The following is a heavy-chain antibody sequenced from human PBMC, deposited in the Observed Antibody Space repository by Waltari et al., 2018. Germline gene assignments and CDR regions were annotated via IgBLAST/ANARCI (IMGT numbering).Heavy chain of an antibody. CDR1: GFSLSTSGVG. V-gene: IGHV2-5*02. CDR3: AHSIIAAAGTTFFD. J-gene: IGHJ4*02. Sequence: QITLKESGPTLEKPTQTLTLTCTFSGFSLSTSGVGVGWIRQPPGKALEWLALIYWDDDKRYSPSLKSRLTITKDTSKNQVVLTMTNMDPVDTATYYCAHSIIAAAGTTFFDWGQGTLVTVSS. CDR2: IYWDDDK. D-gene: IGHD6-13*01.